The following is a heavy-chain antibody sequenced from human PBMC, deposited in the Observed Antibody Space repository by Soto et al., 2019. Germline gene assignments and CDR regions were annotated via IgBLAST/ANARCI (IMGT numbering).Heavy chain of an antibody. J-gene: IGHJ5*02. CDR3: ARLPYDSSLEGWFDP. CDR2: INPIFGTA. D-gene: IGHD3-22*01. Sequence: QVQLVQSGAEVKKPGSSVKVSCKASGGTFSSYAISWVRQAPGQGLEWMGGINPIFGTANYAQKFQGRVTITAEKSTSTAYMELSSLRSEDTAVYYCARLPYDSSLEGWFDPWGQGTLVTVSS. V-gene: IGHV1-69*06. CDR1: GGTFSSYA.